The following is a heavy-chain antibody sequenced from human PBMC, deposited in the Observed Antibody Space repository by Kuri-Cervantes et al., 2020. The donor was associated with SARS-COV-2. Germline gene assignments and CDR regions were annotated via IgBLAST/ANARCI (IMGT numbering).Heavy chain of an antibody. CDR2: IYHSGST. Sequence: SETLSLTCAVSGYSISSGYYWGWIRQPPGKGLEWIGSIYHSGSTYYNPSLKSRVTISVDTSKNQFSPKLSSVTAADTAVYYCARQGLGNYYYYYMDVWGKGTTVTVSS. CDR3: ARQGLGNYYYYYMDV. CDR1: GYSISSGYY. J-gene: IGHJ6*03. V-gene: IGHV4-38-2*01. D-gene: IGHD7-27*01.